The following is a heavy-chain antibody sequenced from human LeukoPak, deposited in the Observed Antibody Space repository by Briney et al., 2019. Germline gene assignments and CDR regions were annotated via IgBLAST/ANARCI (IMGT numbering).Heavy chain of an antibody. D-gene: IGHD2-15*01. CDR1: GGSISSGDYY. CDR3: ARYCSGGSCYSYLDY. Sequence: PSETLSLTCAVSGGSISSGDYYWSWIRQPPGKGLEWIGYIYYSGSTYYNPSLKSRVTISVDTSKNQFSLKLSSVTAADTAVYYCARYCSGGSCYSYLDYWGQGTLVTVSS. CDR2: IYYSGST. J-gene: IGHJ4*02. V-gene: IGHV4-30-4*01.